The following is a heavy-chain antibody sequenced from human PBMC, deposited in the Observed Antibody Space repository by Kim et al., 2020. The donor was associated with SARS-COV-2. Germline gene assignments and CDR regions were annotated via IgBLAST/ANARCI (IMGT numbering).Heavy chain of an antibody. J-gene: IGHJ4*02. CDR2: INRPHDST. CDR3: VKGAWLDY. CDR1: GFSFGDFD. Sequence: GGSLRLSCVASGFSFGDFDMSWVRQAPGKGLKWVSVINRPHDSTYYADSVKGRFTVSRDSARNTLYLEMNSLRVDDTDVYYCVKGAWLDYWGQGALVTVS. V-gene: IGHV3-23*01. D-gene: IGHD5-12*01.